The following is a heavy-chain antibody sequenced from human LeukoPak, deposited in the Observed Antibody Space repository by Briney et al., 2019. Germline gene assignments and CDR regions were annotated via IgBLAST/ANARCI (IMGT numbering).Heavy chain of an antibody. CDR3: ARDQLVTGSGSYWGDAFDI. Sequence: ASVKVSCKASGGTFSSYAISWVRQAPGQGLEWMGGIIPIFGTANYAQKFQGRVTITTDESTSTAYMELSSLRSEDTAVYYCARDQLVTGSGSYWGDAFDIWGQGTMVTVSS. J-gene: IGHJ3*02. CDR2: IIPIFGTA. V-gene: IGHV1-69*05. CDR1: GGTFSSYA. D-gene: IGHD1-26*01.